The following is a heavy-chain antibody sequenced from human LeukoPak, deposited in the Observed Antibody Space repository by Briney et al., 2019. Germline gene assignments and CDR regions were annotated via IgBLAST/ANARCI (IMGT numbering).Heavy chain of an antibody. J-gene: IGHJ3*02. CDR1: GFTFSSSA. Sequence: PGGSLRLSCAASGFTFSSSAMSWVRQAPGKGLEWVSVIYSGGSTLYADSVKGRFTISRDNSKNTLYLQMNSLRAEDTAVYYCAKDLNAVWFQLLGVGDAFDIWGQGTMVTVSS. CDR2: IYSGGST. D-gene: IGHD3-10*01. V-gene: IGHV3-66*01. CDR3: AKDLNAVWFQLLGVGDAFDI.